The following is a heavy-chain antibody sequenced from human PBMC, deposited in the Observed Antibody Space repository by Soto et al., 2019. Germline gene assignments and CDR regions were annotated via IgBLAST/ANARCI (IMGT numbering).Heavy chain of an antibody. Sequence: EVQLLESGGGLVQPGGSLRLSCAASGFTFNNYAMSWVRQAPGKGLEWVSGISGSASSTHYADSVKGRFTISRDNSKNPLYLQMSSLRAEDTAVYYCAKDSGDVDTAMDYFDYWGQGTLVTVSS. J-gene: IGHJ4*02. CDR2: ISGSASST. CDR1: GFTFNNYA. D-gene: IGHD5-18*01. CDR3: AKDSGDVDTAMDYFDY. V-gene: IGHV3-23*01.